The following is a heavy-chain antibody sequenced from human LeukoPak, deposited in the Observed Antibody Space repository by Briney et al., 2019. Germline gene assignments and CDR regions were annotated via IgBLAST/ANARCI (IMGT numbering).Heavy chain of an antibody. J-gene: IGHJ4*02. D-gene: IGHD2-21*02. CDR2: IGTTSGAI. CDR1: GFTFSSFA. Sequence: GGSLRLSCAPSGFTFSSFAMNWVRQAPGEGLEWVSYIGTTSGAIYYADSVKGRFTISRDSAKNSLYLQMNSLRAEDTAVYYCARFRTWGDKAFDYWGQGTLVTVSS. CDR3: ARFRTWGDKAFDY. V-gene: IGHV3-48*01.